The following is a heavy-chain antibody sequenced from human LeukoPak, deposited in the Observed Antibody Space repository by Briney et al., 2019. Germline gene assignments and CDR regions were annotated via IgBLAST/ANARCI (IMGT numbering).Heavy chain of an antibody. J-gene: IGHJ4*02. V-gene: IGHV3-48*04. CDR3: ARAGDYYDSSGFFSYYFDY. CDR2: ISSSSSTI. D-gene: IGHD3-22*01. CDR1: GFTFSSYS. Sequence: PGGSLRLSCAASGFTFSSYSMNWVRQAPGKGLEWVSYISSSSSTIYYADSVKGRFTISRDNAKNSLYLQMNSLRAEDTAVYYCARAGDYYDSSGFFSYYFDYWGQGTLVTVSS.